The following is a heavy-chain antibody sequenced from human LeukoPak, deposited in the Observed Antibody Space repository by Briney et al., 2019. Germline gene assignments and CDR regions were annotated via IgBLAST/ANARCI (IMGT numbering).Heavy chain of an antibody. CDR2: IYKSGNT. CDR1: GGYISTYY. D-gene: IGHD6-19*01. V-gene: IGHV4-59*01. CDR3: ARDGPQWLAAFDS. Sequence: SETLPLTCTVSGGYISTYYWSWIRQPPGKGLEWIGNIYKSGNTNYKPSLQSRVTISVDTSKNQLSLKLSSVTAADTAVYYCARDGPQWLAAFDSWGQGTLVTVSS. J-gene: IGHJ4*02.